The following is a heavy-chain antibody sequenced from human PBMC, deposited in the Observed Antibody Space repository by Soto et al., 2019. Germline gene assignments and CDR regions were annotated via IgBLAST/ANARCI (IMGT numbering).Heavy chain of an antibody. CDR1: GGSISRSSYH. J-gene: IGHJ6*02. D-gene: IGHD3-9*01. CDR2: IYYSGST. CDR3: AGLDGWAQKEYYYCLDG. Sequence: QLQLQESGPGLVKPSETLSLTCTVSGGSISRSSYHWGWIRQLPGKGLEWIGSIYYSGSTNYNPTLKSRVTISGDTSKNLFTLRLWSVAAADTVVYYCAGLDGWAQKEYYYCLDGWGQGTTVTVSS. V-gene: IGHV4-39*01.